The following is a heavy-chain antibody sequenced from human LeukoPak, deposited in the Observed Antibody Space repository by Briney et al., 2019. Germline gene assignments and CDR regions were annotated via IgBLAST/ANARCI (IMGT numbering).Heavy chain of an antibody. D-gene: IGHD2-21*02. CDR3: ASSRGGDGD. Sequence: GRSLRLSCAASGFTFSSYGMHWVRQAPGKGLEWVAVIRYDGSNKYYADSVKGRFTISRDNSKNTLYLQMNSLRAEDTAVYYCASSRGGDGDRGQGTLVTVSS. J-gene: IGHJ4*02. V-gene: IGHV3-33*01. CDR2: IRYDGSNK. CDR1: GFTFSSYG.